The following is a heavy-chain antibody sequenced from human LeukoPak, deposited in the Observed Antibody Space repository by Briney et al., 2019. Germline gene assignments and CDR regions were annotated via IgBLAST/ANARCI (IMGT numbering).Heavy chain of an antibody. D-gene: IGHD1-14*01. Sequence: PSETLSLTCTVSGGSISSYYWSWIRQPPGKGLEWIGYIYYSGSTNYNPSLKSRVTISVDTSKNQFSLKLSSVTAADTAVYYCAATQDRDYYYYGMDVWGQGTTVTVSS. J-gene: IGHJ6*02. CDR2: IYYSGST. V-gene: IGHV4-59*01. CDR3: AATQDRDYYYYGMDV. CDR1: GGSISSYY.